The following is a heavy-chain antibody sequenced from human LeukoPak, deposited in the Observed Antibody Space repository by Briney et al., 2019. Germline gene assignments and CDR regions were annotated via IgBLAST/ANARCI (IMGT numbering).Heavy chain of an antibody. CDR2: INHSGST. D-gene: IGHD3-9*01. CDR1: GGSFSGYY. Sequence: TSETLSLTCAVYGGSFSGYYWSWIRQPPGKGLEWIGEINHSGSTNYNPSLKSRVYISVDTSKNQFSLKLSSVTAADTAVYYCARACHYDILTGRYYYYYYMDVWGKGTTVTVSS. J-gene: IGHJ6*03. V-gene: IGHV4-34*01. CDR3: ARACHYDILTGRYYYYYYMDV.